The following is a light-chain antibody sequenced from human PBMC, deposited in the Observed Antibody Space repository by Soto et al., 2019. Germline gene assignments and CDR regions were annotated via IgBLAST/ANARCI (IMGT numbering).Light chain of an antibody. CDR1: QSVSSN. CDR2: GAS. J-gene: IGKJ1*01. Sequence: EIVMTQSPATLSVSPGERATLSCRASQSVSSNLAWYQQKPGQAPRLLIYGASTRATGIPARLSGSGSGTEFTLTISSLQSEDFAIYFCQQYNNWPPARTFGQGTKVEIK. CDR3: QQYNNWPPART. V-gene: IGKV3-15*01.